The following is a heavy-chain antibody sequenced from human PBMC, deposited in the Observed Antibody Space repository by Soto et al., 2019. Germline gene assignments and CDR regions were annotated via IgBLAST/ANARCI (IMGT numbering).Heavy chain of an antibody. CDR2: MNPNSGNT. Sequence: GASVKVSCKGSGYTFTSYHINWVRQATGQGLEWMGWMNPNSGNTGYAQTLQGRVTMTWDTSISTAYMELSSLRFEDTAMYYCATRSPAFDYWGQGTLVTVSS. J-gene: IGHJ4*02. CDR1: GYTFTSYH. CDR3: ATRSPAFDY. V-gene: IGHV1-8*01.